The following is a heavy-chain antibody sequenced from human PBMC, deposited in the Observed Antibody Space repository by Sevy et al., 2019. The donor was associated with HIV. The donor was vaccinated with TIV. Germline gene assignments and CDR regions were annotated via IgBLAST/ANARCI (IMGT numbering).Heavy chain of an antibody. J-gene: IGHJ4*02. Sequence: GGSLRLSCTASGFPFGSYEMNWVRQAPGKGLEWDSYISNSGSAKYDSDSVRGRFTISRDNAKNSLYLQMNSLRAEDTAVYYCARDLPPSATTVAHFDYWGRGTLVTVSS. CDR1: GFPFGSYE. CDR2: ISNSGSAK. CDR3: ARDLPPSATTVAHFDY. D-gene: IGHD4-17*01. V-gene: IGHV3-48*03.